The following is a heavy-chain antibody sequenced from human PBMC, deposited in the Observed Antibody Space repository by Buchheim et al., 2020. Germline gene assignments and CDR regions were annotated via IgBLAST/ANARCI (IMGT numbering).Heavy chain of an antibody. Sequence: EMQLVQSGAEVKKPGESLKISCKASEYSFTSYWIAWVRQTPGKGLEWMGLINPGDSDTRYSPSFRGQVTISADKSITPAYLQWSSLKASDTAMYYCARVARITAWGMDVWGQGTT. V-gene: IGHV5-51*01. CDR1: EYSFTSYW. D-gene: IGHD5-24*01. CDR3: ARVARITAWGMDV. J-gene: IGHJ6*02. CDR2: INPGDSDT.